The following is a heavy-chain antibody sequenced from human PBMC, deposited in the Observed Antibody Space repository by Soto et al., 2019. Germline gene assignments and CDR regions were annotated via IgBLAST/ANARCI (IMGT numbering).Heavy chain of an antibody. J-gene: IGHJ5*02. CDR1: GGSISISSYS. V-gene: IGHV4-39*01. D-gene: IGHD3-10*01. Sequence: PSGTMSLSCTVSGGSISISSYSWGWIRQPPGKGLEWIGSIYYSGSTYYNPSLKSRVTISVDTSKNQFSLKLTSVTAADTAVYYCAKQEITMVRAFNCCDPWGHGTLVTVSS. CDR3: AKQEITMVRAFNCCDP. CDR2: IYYSGST.